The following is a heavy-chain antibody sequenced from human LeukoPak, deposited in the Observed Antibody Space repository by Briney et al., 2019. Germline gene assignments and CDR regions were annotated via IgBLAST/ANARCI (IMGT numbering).Heavy chain of an antibody. V-gene: IGHV4-59*01. CDR1: GATIQGYS. D-gene: IGHD6-13*01. Sequence: PSETLCLTCSVFGATIQGYSWNWIRQSPGKGLEGLGYIYYSGGTNYNPSVKSRITISVDTSTKQFSLTLTSVTAADTAVYYCASLGLSGSSSWHFAYWGRAPLLTLSS. CDR3: ASLGLSGSSSWHFAY. CDR2: IYYSGGT. J-gene: IGHJ4*01.